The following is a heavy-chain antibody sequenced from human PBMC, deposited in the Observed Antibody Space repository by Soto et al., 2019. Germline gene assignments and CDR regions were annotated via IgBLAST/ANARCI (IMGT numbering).Heavy chain of an antibody. Sequence: PGGSLRLSCAASGSTFSNAWMSWVRQAPGKGLEWVGRIKSKTDGGTTDYAAPVKGRFTISRDDSKNTLYLQMNSLKTEDTAVYYCTTALVTYHYGMDVWGQGTTVTVSS. V-gene: IGHV3-15*01. CDR1: GSTFSNAW. CDR3: TTALVTYHYGMDV. J-gene: IGHJ6*02. D-gene: IGHD3-9*01. CDR2: IKSKTDGGTT.